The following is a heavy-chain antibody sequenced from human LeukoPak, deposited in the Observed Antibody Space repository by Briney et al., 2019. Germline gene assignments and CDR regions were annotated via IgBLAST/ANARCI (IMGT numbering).Heavy chain of an antibody. Sequence: SETLSLTCAVSGYSISSGDYWGCSRQPPGKGLEWIGSSYHSGSTYYNPSLKSRVTISVDKSKNQFSLKLSSLTAADTAVYYCARLDRWFDPWGQGTLVTVSS. CDR3: ARLDRWFDP. D-gene: IGHD1-14*01. CDR1: GYSISSGDY. V-gene: IGHV4-38-2*01. J-gene: IGHJ5*02. CDR2: SYHSGST.